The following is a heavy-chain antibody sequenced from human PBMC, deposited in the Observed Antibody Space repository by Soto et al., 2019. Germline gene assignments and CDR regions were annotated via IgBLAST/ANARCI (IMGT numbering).Heavy chain of an antibody. J-gene: IGHJ6*02. D-gene: IGHD2-21*02. CDR1: DVSLSNAW. V-gene: IGHV3-15*07. Sequence: SLRLSCAASDVSLSNAWMNWVRQAPGKGLEWVGRIKSKSDGGTTDYAAPVKGRFTISRDDSKNTLYLQMNSLKTEDTAVYYCTTGVTSRGMDVWGQGTTVTVS. CDR3: TTGVTSRGMDV. CDR2: IKSKSDGGTT.